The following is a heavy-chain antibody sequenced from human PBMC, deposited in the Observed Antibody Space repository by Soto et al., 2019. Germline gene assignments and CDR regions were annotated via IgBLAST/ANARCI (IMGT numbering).Heavy chain of an antibody. CDR2: IIPIFGTA. CDR1: GGTFSSYA. CDR3: AREGSNYYDSSGFDY. V-gene: IGHV1-69*13. Sequence: SVKVSCKASGGTFSSYAISWVRQAPGQGLEWMGGIIPIFGTANYAQKFQGRVTITADESTSTAYMELSSLRSEDTAVYYCAREGSNYYDSSGFDYWVQGTLVTVSS. J-gene: IGHJ4*02. D-gene: IGHD3-22*01.